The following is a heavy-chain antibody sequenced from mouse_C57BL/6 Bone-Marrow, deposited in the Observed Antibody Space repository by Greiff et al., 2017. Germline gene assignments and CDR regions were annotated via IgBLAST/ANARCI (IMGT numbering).Heavy chain of an antibody. CDR1: GFTFSSYG. D-gene: IGHD2-4*01. CDR2: ISSGGSYT. V-gene: IGHV5-6*02. J-gene: IGHJ3*01. Sequence: DVKLVESGGDLVKPGGSLKLSCAASGFTFSSYGMSWVRQTPDKRLEWVATISSGGSYTYYPDSVKGRFTISRDNAKNNLYLQMSSLKSEDTAMYYCARLGLRQFAYWGQGTLVTVSA. CDR3: ARLGLRQFAY.